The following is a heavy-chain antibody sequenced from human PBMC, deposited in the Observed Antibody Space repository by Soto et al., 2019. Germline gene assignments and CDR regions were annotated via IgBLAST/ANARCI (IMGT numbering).Heavy chain of an antibody. CDR2: ISYSGST. V-gene: IGHV4-39*01. CDR1: GGSIISSNHY. J-gene: IGHJ4*02. Sequence: SETLSLTCTVSGGSIISSNHYWGWIRQPPGKGLEWIGTISYSGSTYYNPSLKSRVTISVDTSKNQFSLELSSVTAADTAVYYCARGRRKSMTTVTTEFTYWGQGTLVTVSS. CDR3: ARGRRKSMTTVTTEFTY. D-gene: IGHD4-17*01.